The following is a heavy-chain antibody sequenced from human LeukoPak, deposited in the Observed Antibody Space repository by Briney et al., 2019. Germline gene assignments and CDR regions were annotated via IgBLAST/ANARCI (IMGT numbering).Heavy chain of an antibody. CDR2: IYTSGST. D-gene: IGHD5-12*01. V-gene: IGHV4-61*02. CDR3: ARGRGLRTYYYYMDV. CDR1: GGSISSGSYY. Sequence: SETLSLTCTVSGGSISSGSYYWSWIRQPAGKGLEWIGRIYTSGSTNYNPSLKSRVTISVDTSKNQFSLKLSSVTAADTAVYYCARGRGLRTYYYYMDVWGKGTTVTVSS. J-gene: IGHJ6*03.